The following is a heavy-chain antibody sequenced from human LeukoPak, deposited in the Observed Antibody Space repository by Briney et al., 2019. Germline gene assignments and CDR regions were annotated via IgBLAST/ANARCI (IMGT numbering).Heavy chain of an antibody. V-gene: IGHV3-23*01. CDR1: GFTFSSYA. D-gene: IGHD5-18*01. CDR3: ARLGDTSPRVIQFDP. J-gene: IGHJ5*02. Sequence: GGSLRLSCAASGFTFSSYAMSWVRQAPGKRLEWVSVISGSGSSTYYADSVKGRFTISADKSISTAYLQWSSLKASDTAMYYCARLGDTSPRVIQFDPWGQGTQVTVSS. CDR2: ISGSGSST.